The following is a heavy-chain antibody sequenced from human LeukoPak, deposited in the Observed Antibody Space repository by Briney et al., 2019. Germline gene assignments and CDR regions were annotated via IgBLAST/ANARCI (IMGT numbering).Heavy chain of an antibody. CDR3: ARARYSGYDSPYYFDY. CDR2: IYRGGST. CDR1: GFTVSSNY. V-gene: IGHV3-53*01. J-gene: IGHJ4*02. D-gene: IGHD5-12*01. Sequence: GGSLRLSCAASGFTVSSNYMSWVRQAPGRGLEWVSVIYRGGSTYYADSVKGRFTISRDNSKNTLYLQMNSLRAEDTAVYYCARARYSGYDSPYYFDYWGQGTLVTVSS.